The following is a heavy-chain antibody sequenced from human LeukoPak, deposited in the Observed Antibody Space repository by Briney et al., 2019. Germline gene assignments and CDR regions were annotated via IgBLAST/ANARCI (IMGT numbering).Heavy chain of an antibody. CDR3: AELGITMIGGV. V-gene: IGHV3-23*01. CDR2: ISGRGGDT. J-gene: IGHJ6*03. Sequence: GGSLRLSCAASGFTFSNYGMTWVRQAPGKGLEWVSSISGRGGDTYYADSVKGRFTISRDNAKNSLYLQMNSLRAEDTAVYYCAELGITMIGGVWGKGTTVTISS. CDR1: GFTFSNYG. D-gene: IGHD3-10*02.